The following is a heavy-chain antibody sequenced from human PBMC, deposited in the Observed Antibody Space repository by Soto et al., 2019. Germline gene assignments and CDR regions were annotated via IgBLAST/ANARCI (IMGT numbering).Heavy chain of an antibody. CDR3: ATGSLYYYGSGGMWDS. V-gene: IGHV4-4*02. D-gene: IGHD3-10*01. CDR2: MHHSGAT. CDR1: GGSMSSPNW. J-gene: IGHJ4*02. Sequence: QVRLQESGPGLVKPSGTLSLTCLVSGGSMSSPNWWSWVRQAPGKGLEWIAEMHHSGATNYNPSLKSRVIISIAKSKNQFSLNLSSVTAADTAVYYCATGSLYYYGSGGMWDSWGRGALVTVSS.